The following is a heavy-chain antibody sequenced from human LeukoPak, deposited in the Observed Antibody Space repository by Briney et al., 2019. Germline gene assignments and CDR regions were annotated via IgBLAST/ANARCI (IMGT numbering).Heavy chain of an antibody. V-gene: IGHV1-69*04. CDR1: GGTFSDYA. J-gene: IGHJ4*02. CDR3: AISGTHYYDSGGYYAY. CDR2: SIPILDIT. D-gene: IGHD3-22*01. Sequence: ASVTVSCKATGGTFSDYAISAVRQAPGQGLEGMGRSIPILDITNYAQEFQGRVTITADKSTSTAYMELGSLRSEDTAVYYCAISGTHYYDSGGYYAYWGQGTLVTVSS.